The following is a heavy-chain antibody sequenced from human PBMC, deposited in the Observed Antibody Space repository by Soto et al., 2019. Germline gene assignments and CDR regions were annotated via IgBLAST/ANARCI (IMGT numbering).Heavy chain of an antibody. CDR1: GFTVSSNY. CDR3: ARDREGDCSSTSCWGSKGYYYYYMDV. J-gene: IGHJ6*03. Sequence: GGSLRLSCAASGFTVSSNYMSWVRQAPGKGLEWVSVIYSGGSTYYADSVKGRFTISRDNSKNTLYLQMNSLRAEDTAVYYCARDREGDCSSTSCWGSKGYYYYYMDVWGKGTTVTVSS. CDR2: IYSGGST. V-gene: IGHV3-66*01. D-gene: IGHD2-2*01.